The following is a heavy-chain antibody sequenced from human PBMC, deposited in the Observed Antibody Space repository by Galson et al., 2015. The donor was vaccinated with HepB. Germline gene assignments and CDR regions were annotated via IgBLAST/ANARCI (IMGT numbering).Heavy chain of an antibody. D-gene: IGHD6-6*01. Sequence: SLRLSCAASGFTFSSYALHWVRQAPDKGLEWVAVISYDGTNKHYAESVKGRFTISRDNSKNTLYLQMNSPRGEDTAVYYCARVPHSSSLLGYYHYGMDVWGRGTTVTVSS. CDR2: ISYDGTNK. CDR3: ARVPHSSSLLGYYHYGMDV. J-gene: IGHJ6*02. CDR1: GFTFSSYA. V-gene: IGHV3-30-3*01.